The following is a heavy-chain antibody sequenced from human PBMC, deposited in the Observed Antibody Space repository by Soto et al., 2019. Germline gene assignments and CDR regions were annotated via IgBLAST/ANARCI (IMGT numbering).Heavy chain of an antibody. CDR3: ARPSAIAVAGLYYDVLDI. CDR2: ISANNGNT. Sequence: QIQLVQSGAEVKKPGASVKVSCKASGYTFTSYRINWVRQAPGQGLEWMGWISANNGNTNYAQKLQGRVTMTTDTSTNTAYMELRSLRSDDTAVYYCARPSAIAVAGLYYDVLDIWGQGTMVTVSS. V-gene: IGHV1-18*01. J-gene: IGHJ3*02. D-gene: IGHD6-19*01. CDR1: GYTFTSYR.